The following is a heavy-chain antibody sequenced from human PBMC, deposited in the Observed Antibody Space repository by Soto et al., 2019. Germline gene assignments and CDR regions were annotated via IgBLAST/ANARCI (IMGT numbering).Heavy chain of an antibody. J-gene: IGHJ6*02. Sequence: ASVKVSCKASGYTFTGYYMHWVRQAPGQGLEWMGWINPNSGGTNYAQKFQGWVTMTRDTSISTAYMELSRLRSDDTAVYYCARQGKYSSSWSYGMDVWGQGTTVTVYS. D-gene: IGHD6-13*01. CDR2: INPNSGGT. CDR3: ARQGKYSSSWSYGMDV. CDR1: GYTFTGYY. V-gene: IGHV1-2*04.